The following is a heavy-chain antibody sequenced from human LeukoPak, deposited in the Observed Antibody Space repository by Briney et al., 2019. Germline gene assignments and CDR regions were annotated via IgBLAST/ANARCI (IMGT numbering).Heavy chain of an antibody. CDR1: GGTFSSYA. V-gene: IGHV1-69*13. Sequence: SVKVSCKASGGTFSSYAISWVRQAPGQGLEWMGGIIPIFGTANYAQKFQGRVTITADESTSTAYMELSSLRSEDTAVYYCARLGPHYGGNPDNWFDPWGQGTLVTVSS. CDR2: IIPIFGTA. D-gene: IGHD4-23*01. J-gene: IGHJ5*02. CDR3: ARLGPHYGGNPDNWFDP.